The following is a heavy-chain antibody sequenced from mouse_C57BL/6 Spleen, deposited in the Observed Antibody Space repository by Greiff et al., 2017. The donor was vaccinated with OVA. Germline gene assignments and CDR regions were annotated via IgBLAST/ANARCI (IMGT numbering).Heavy chain of an antibody. CDR2: IYPRDGST. CDR1: GYTFTSYD. D-gene: IGHD4-1*01. V-gene: IGHV1-85*01. Sequence: QVHVKQSGPELVKPGASVKLSCKASGYTFTSYDINWVKQRPGQGLEWIGWIYPRDGSTKYNEKFKGKATLTVDTSSSTAYMELHSLTSEDSAVYFCARRRTGTYFDVWGTGTTVTISS. CDR3: ARRRTGTYFDV. J-gene: IGHJ1*03.